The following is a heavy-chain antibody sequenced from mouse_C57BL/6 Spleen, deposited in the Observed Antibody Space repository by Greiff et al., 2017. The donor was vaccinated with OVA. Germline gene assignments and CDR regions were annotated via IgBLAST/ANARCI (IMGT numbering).Heavy chain of an antibody. CDR2: ISSGSSTI. Sequence: EVMLVESGGGLVKPGGSLKLSCAASGFTFSDYGMHWVRQAPEKGLEWVAYISSGSSTIYYADTVKGRFTISRDNAKNTLFMQMTSLRSEDTAVYYCARGSSYYWYFDVWGTGTTVTVSS. J-gene: IGHJ1*03. V-gene: IGHV5-17*01. CDR3: ARGSSYYWYFDV. D-gene: IGHD1-1*01. CDR1: GFTFSDYG.